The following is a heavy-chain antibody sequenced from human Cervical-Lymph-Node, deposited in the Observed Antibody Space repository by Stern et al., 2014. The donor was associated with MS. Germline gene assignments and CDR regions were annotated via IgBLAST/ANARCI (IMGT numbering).Heavy chain of an antibody. D-gene: IGHD5-18*01. Sequence: QMQLVQSGPEVKKPGTSVKVSCKASGFTFTSSAVQWVRQARGQRLEWIGWIVVGSGNTNYAQKFQERVTITRDMSTSTAYMELSSLRSEDTAVYYCAAEQRSYGYDYWGQGTLVTVSS. J-gene: IGHJ4*02. CDR2: IVVGSGNT. CDR1: GFTFTSSA. CDR3: AAEQRSYGYDY. V-gene: IGHV1-58*01.